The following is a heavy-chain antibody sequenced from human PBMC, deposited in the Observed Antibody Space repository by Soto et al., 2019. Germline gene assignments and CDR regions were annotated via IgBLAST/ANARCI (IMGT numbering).Heavy chain of an antibody. V-gene: IGHV4-4*02. D-gene: IGHD3-10*01. CDR1: SGSISSSDW. CDR2: IKHRGTT. J-gene: IGHJ6*03. Sequence: QVHLEESGPGLVKPSGTLSLTCAVSSGSISSSDWRTWVRQPPGKGLEWIGEIKHRGTTNYNPSLKRRAVISVDKSQKQFTLRVTSVTAADKAVYYCARENRGTIHPNYNDMDVRGKGATLTVSS. CDR3: ARENRGTIHPNYNDMDV.